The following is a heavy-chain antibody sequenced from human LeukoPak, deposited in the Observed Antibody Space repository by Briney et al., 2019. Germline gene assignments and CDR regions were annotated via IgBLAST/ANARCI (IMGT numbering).Heavy chain of an antibody. V-gene: IGHV3-30*18. Sequence: GRSLRLSCAASGFTFSSYGMHWVRQAPGKGLEWVAVISYDGSNKYYADSVKGRFTISRDNSKNTLHLQMNSLRAEDTAVYYCANERAAAGIWFDPWGQGTLVTVSS. J-gene: IGHJ5*02. CDR1: GFTFSSYG. CDR3: ANERAAAGIWFDP. CDR2: ISYDGSNK. D-gene: IGHD6-13*01.